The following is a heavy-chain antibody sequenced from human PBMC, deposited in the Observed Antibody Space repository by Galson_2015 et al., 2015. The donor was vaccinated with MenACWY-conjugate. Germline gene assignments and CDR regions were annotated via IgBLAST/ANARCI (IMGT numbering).Heavy chain of an antibody. V-gene: IGHV2-5*02. CDR3: SRTGATPGDY. CDR1: GFSLSTSGVG. Sequence: PALVKPTQTLTLTCTFSGFSLSTSGVGVGWIRQPPGKALEWLALIYWDDDKRYSPSLRSRLTITKGTSKNHVVLTMTNMDPVGTATYYCSRTGATPGDYWGQGTLVTVSS. CDR2: IYWDDDK. D-gene: IGHD2-15*01. J-gene: IGHJ4*02.